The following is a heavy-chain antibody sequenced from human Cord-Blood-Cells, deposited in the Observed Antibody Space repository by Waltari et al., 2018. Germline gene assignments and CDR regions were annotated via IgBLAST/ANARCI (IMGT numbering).Heavy chain of an antibody. J-gene: IGHJ5*02. V-gene: IGHV1-69*09. D-gene: IGHD2-2*02. CDR2: INPNLGIA. CDR1: GGTFSSYA. Sequence: QVQLVQSGAEVKKPGSSVKVSCKASGGTFSSYAISWVRQAPGPGLEWMGRINPNLGIANYAQKFQGRVTITADKSTSTAYMELSSLRSEDTAVYYCAREAGYCSSTSCYSPWFDPWGQGTLVTVSS. CDR3: AREAGYCSSTSCYSPWFDP.